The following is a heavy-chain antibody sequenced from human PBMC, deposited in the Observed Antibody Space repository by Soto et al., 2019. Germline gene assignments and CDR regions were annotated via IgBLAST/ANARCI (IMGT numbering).Heavy chain of an antibody. Sequence: PSETLPLTCTVSGGSISSYYWSWIRQPPGKGLEWIGYIYYSGSTNYNPSLKSRVTISVDTSKNQFSLKLSSVTAADTAVYYCARGRRTAVTLDYWGQGTLVTVSS. CDR3: ARGRRTAVTLDY. D-gene: IGHD4-17*01. CDR1: GGSISSYY. J-gene: IGHJ4*02. CDR2: IYYSGST. V-gene: IGHV4-59*08.